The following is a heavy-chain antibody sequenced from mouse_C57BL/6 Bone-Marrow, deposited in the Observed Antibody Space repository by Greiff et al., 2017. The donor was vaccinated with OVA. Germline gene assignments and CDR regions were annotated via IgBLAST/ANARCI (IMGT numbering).Heavy chain of an antibody. CDR3: ARSHYYGSSRYWCFDD. Sequence: QLVESGPELVKPGASVKISCKASGYTFTGYYINWVKQRPGQGLEWIGWIYPGRGNTKYNEKFKGQATLTVDTSSSTAYMQLSSLTSEDSADYTGARSHYYGSSRYWCFDDWGKGTTVTVSS. CDR1: GYTFTGYY. J-gene: IGHJ1*03. D-gene: IGHD1-1*01. V-gene: IGHV1-84*01. CDR2: IYPGRGNT.